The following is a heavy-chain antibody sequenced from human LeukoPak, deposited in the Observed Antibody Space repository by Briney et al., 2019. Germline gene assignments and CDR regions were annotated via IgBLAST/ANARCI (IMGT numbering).Heavy chain of an antibody. V-gene: IGHV1-2*02. J-gene: IGHJ5*02. CDR3: SRGSITNWNWFDP. Sequence: AAVKVSFKASGYVFTYYSIHWVRQAPGQGLEWVGWINPKSGGTNSAQKFQGRVTMTRDTSITTAYMELSRLTSDDTAVYYCSRGSITNWNWFDPWGQGTLVTVSS. D-gene: IGHD1-1*01. CDR1: GYVFTYYS. CDR2: INPKSGGT.